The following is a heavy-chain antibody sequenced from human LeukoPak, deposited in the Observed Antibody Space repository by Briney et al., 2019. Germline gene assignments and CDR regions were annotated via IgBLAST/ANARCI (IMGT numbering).Heavy chain of an antibody. V-gene: IGHV4-59*01. Sequence: ASETLSLTCTVSGGSISSYYWSWIRQPPGKGLEWIGYIYYSGSPNYNPSLKSRVTISVDTSKNQFSLKLSSVTAADTAVSFCAGGGTMIRGAADYWGQGTLVTVSS. CDR3: AGGGTMIRGAADY. D-gene: IGHD3-10*01. CDR1: GGSISSYY. J-gene: IGHJ4*02. CDR2: IYYSGSP.